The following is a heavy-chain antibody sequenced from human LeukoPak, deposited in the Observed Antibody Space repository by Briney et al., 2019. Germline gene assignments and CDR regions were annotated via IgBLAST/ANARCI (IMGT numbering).Heavy chain of an antibody. CDR3: ARIAVAGNLDY. V-gene: IGHV3-30*04. D-gene: IGHD6-19*01. CDR2: ISYDGSNK. Sequence: GGSLRLSCAASGFTFSSYAMHWVRQAPGKGLERVAVISYDGSNKYYADSVKGRFTISRDNSKNTLYLQMNSLRAEDTAVYYCARIAVAGNLDYWGQGTLVTVSS. CDR1: GFTFSSYA. J-gene: IGHJ4*02.